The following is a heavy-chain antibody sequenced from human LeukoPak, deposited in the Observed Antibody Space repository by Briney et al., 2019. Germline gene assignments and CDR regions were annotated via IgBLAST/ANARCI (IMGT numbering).Heavy chain of an antibody. CDR1: GFTVSSNY. V-gene: IGHV4-39*01. CDR3: ARHDYYGSLNWFDP. D-gene: IGHD3-10*01. CDR2: IYYTGTT. Sequence: PGGSLRLSCAASGFTVSSNYMSWVRQAPGKGLEWIGTIYYTGTTYYNPSLKSRLTISVDTSKNQFSLKLTSVTAADTAVYYCARHDYYGSLNWFDPWGQGTLITVSS. J-gene: IGHJ5*02.